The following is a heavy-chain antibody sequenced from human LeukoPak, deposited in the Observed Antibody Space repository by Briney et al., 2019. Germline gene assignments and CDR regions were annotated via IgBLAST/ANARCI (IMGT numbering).Heavy chain of an antibody. Sequence: GGSLRLSCAASGITFSTSTMNWVRQAPGKGLEWVSYISGSSSSIYYADSVKGRFTVSRDNPGNSLYLQMNNLRDDDTAVYFCARVQTDSRGWYHFDYWGQGTLVTVSS. CDR1: GITFSTST. V-gene: IGHV3-48*02. CDR2: ISGSSSSI. CDR3: ARVQTDSRGWYHFDY. J-gene: IGHJ4*02. D-gene: IGHD6-19*01.